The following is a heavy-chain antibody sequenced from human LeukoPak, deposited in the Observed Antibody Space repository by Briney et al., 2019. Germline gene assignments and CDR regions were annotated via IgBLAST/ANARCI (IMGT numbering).Heavy chain of an antibody. CDR2: IYHSGST. V-gene: IGHV4-59*08. D-gene: IGHD3-10*01. CDR1: GGSISSYY. Sequence: SETLSLTCTVSGGSISSYYWTWIRQPPGKGLEWIGYIYHSGSTNYNPSLKSRVTISVDTSKNQLSLKLSSVTAADTAVYLCARGLWFGEFSSDYWGQGTLVTVSS. CDR3: ARGLWFGEFSSDY. J-gene: IGHJ4*02.